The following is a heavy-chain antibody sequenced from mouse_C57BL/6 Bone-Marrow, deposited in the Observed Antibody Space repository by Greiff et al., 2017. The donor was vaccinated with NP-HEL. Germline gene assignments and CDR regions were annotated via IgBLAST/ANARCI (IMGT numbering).Heavy chain of an antibody. V-gene: IGHV1-63*01. CDR2: IYPGGGYT. CDR1: GYTFTNYW. CDR3: ARFDYDYDEGAMDY. Sequence: QVQLKQSGAELVRPGTSVKMSCKASGYTFTNYWIGWAKQRPGHGLEWIGDIYPGGGYTNYNEKFKGKATLTADKSSSTAYMQFSSLTSEDSAIYYCARFDYDYDEGAMDYWGQGTSVTVSS. D-gene: IGHD2-4*01. J-gene: IGHJ4*01.